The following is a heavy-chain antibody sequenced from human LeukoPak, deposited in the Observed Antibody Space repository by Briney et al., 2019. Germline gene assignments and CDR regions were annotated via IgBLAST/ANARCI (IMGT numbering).Heavy chain of an antibody. V-gene: IGHV1-69*04. Sequence: ASVKVSCKASGGTFSSYAISWVRQAPGQGLEWMGRIIPILGIANYAQKFQGRVTITADKSTSTAYMELSSLRSEDTAVYYCARDEGPRGGYYDSSGYYYFDYWGQGTLVTVSS. CDR2: IIPILGIA. J-gene: IGHJ4*02. CDR1: GGTFSSYA. D-gene: IGHD3-22*01. CDR3: ARDEGPRGGYYDSSGYYYFDY.